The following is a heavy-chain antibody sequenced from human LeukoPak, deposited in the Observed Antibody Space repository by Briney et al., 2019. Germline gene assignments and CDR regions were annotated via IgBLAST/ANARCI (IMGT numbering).Heavy chain of an antibody. Sequence: SETLSLTCTVSGASITSSNYYWLWVRQPPGKGLEWIGSIYYTGTTYYNLSLKSRVTISIDTSKNQFSLKLSSVTPADTAVYYCARQVYSSSWSYYFEYWGQGILVTVSS. J-gene: IGHJ4*02. CDR3: ARQVYSSSWSYYFEY. CDR1: GASITSSNYY. CDR2: IYYTGTT. D-gene: IGHD6-13*01. V-gene: IGHV4-39*07.